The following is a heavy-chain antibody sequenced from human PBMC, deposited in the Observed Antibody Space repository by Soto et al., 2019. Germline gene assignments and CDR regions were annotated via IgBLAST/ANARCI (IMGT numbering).Heavy chain of an antibody. CDR1: GGSFDITSSY. Sequence: LQLQESGPGLVKPSETLSLTCTVSGGSFDITSSYWAWVRQPPGKGLEWIAYIYYSGSTYYNPSLKSRITISVDPSTNQLSLRLSSVTAADTAVYYCATIPIVGTKPYYFNSLGQGTLVTVSS. CDR3: ATIPIVGTKPYYFNS. CDR2: IYYSGST. J-gene: IGHJ4*02. V-gene: IGHV4-39*01. D-gene: IGHD1-1*01.